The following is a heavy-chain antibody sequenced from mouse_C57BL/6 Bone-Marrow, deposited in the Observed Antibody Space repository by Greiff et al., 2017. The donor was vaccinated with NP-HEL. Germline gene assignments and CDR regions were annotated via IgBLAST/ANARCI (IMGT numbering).Heavy chain of an antibody. V-gene: IGHV5-16*01. J-gene: IGHJ4*01. CDR3: ARELDY. Sequence: EVLLVESEGGLVQPGSSMKLSCTASGFTFSDYYMSWVRQVPAKGLEWVANFNYDGSSTYYLDSLKSRFIISRDNAKNLLFLQMNSLKSEGAATYYCARELDYWGQGTSVTVSS. CDR1: GFTFSDYY. CDR2: FNYDGSST.